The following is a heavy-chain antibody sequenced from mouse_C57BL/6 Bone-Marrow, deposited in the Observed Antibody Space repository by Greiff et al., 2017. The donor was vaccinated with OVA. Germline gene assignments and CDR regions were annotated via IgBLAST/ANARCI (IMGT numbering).Heavy chain of an antibody. V-gene: IGHV1-55*01. CDR1: GYTFTSYW. J-gene: IGHJ1*03. Sequence: QVQLQQSGAELVKPGASVKMSCKASGYTFTSYWITWVKQRPGQGLEWIGDIYPGSGSTNYNEKFKSKATLTVDTSSSTAYMQLSSLTTEDSAVYYCARRYYGSSYWYFDVWGTGTKVTVSS. CDR3: ARRYYGSSYWYFDV. D-gene: IGHD1-1*01. CDR2: IYPGSGST.